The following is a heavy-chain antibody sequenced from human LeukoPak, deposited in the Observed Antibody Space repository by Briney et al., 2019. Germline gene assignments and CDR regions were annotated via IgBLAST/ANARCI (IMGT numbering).Heavy chain of an antibody. CDR2: IWYDGSNK. CDR1: GFTFSSYG. V-gene: IGHV3-33*01. J-gene: IGHJ6*02. CDR3: ARDNGMVRDLVLGYGMDV. Sequence: QPGGSLRPSCAASGFTFSSYGMHWVRQAPGKGLEWVAVIWYDGSNKYYADSVKGRFTISRDNSKNTLYLQMNSLRAEDTAVYYCARDNGMVRDLVLGYGMDVWGQGTTVTVSS. D-gene: IGHD3-10*01.